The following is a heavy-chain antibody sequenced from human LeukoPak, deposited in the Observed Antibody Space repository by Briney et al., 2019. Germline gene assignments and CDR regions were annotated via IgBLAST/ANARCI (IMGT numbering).Heavy chain of an antibody. D-gene: IGHD6-13*01. Sequence: PTGGSLRLSCAASGFTFSSYGMTWVRQAPGKGLEWVSYISSSSSTIYYADSVKGRFTISRDNAKNSLYLQLNSLRAEDTALYYCAKDMFAITTSGSGNDYWGQGTLVTVSS. CDR3: AKDMFAITTSGSGNDY. J-gene: IGHJ4*02. CDR2: ISSSSSTI. V-gene: IGHV3-48*01. CDR1: GFTFSSYG.